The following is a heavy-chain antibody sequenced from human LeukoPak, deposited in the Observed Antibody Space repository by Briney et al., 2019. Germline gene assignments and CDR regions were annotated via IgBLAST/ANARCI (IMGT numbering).Heavy chain of an antibody. V-gene: IGHV4-59*05. D-gene: IGHD2-21*01. J-gene: IGHJ5*02. CDR3: ARLSAIATNRFDP. CDR1: GGSISSYY. CDR2: IYYSGST. Sequence: PSETLSLTCTVSGGSISSYYWSWIRQPPGKGLEWIGSIYYSGSTYYNTSLKSRVTISVDTSKNQFSLRLNSVTAADTAVYYCARLSAIATNRFDPWGQGTLVTVSS.